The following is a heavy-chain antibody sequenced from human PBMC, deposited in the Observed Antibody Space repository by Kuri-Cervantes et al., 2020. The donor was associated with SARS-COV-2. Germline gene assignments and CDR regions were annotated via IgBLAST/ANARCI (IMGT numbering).Heavy chain of an antibody. CDR1: GGSLSGYY. V-gene: IGHV4-34*01. CDR2: INHGGGT. J-gene: IGHJ6*03. D-gene: IGHD3-3*01. Sequence: LSLSWAVYGGSLSGYYWSWIRQPPGKGLEWIGDINHGGGTNYNPSLMSRVTISVDTSKNQFSLKLRSVTSADTAVYYCARGVRFLDPKYYYFYCYMDVWGKGTTVTVSS. CDR3: ARGVRFLDPKYYYFYCYMDV.